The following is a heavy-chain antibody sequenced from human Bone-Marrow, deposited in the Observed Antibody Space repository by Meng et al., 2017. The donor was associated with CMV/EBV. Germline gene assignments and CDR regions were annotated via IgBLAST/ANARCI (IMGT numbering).Heavy chain of an antibody. CDR3: ARDDREYCSSTSCYYSYYGMDV. CDR2: ISSSGSTI. J-gene: IGHJ6*02. V-gene: IGHV3-48*03. Sequence: GESLKISCAASGFTFSSYEMNWVRQAPGKGLEWVSYISSSGSTIYYADSVKGRFTISRDNAKNSLYLQMNSLRAEDTAAYYCARDDREYCSSTSCYYSYYGMDVWGQGTTVTVSS. D-gene: IGHD2-2*01. CDR1: GFTFSSYE.